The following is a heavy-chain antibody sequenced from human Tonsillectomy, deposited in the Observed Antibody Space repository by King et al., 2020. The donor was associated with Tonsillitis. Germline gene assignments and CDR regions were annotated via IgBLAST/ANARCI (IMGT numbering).Heavy chain of an antibody. D-gene: IGHD6-19*01. V-gene: IGHV3-30*02. CDR3: AKDHEGGGFAFYI. CDR2: VRYDGSNK. J-gene: IGHJ3*02. CDR1: RFTFSRYG. Sequence: VQLVESGGGVVQPGGSLRLSCAASRFTFSRYGMHWVRQAPGKGLEWVAFVRYDGSNKYYADSVKGRFTISRDNSKNTLYLQMNSLRAEDTAVYYCAKDHEGGGFAFYIWGQGEMGTVSP.